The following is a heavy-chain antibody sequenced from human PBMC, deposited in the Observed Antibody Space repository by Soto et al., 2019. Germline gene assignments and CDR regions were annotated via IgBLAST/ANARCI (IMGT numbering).Heavy chain of an antibody. Sequence: QVQLVQSGAEVKKPGSSVTVSCKASGCTFSGYTISWVRQAPGQGLEWMGGIIPIFGTANYAQKFQGRVTITADESTSTAYMELSSLRSEDTAVYYCARGNHRWLQLWYFDLWGRGTLVTVSS. CDR2: IIPIFGTA. J-gene: IGHJ2*01. CDR3: ARGNHRWLQLWYFDL. V-gene: IGHV1-69*12. D-gene: IGHD5-12*01. CDR1: GCTFSGYT.